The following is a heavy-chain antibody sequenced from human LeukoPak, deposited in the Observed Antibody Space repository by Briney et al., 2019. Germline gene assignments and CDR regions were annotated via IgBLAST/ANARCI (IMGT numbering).Heavy chain of an antibody. CDR1: GFTFSSYS. CDR2: ISSSSSYI. V-gene: IGHV3-21*01. J-gene: IGHJ4*02. D-gene: IGHD3-10*01. CDR3: ARPMEGYSGSGSWYFDY. Sequence: GGSLRLSCAASGFTFSSYSMNWVRQTPGKGLEWVSSISSSSSYIYYVDSVKGRFTISRDNAKNSLYLQMNSLSAEDTAVYYCARPMEGYSGSGSWYFDYWGQGTLVTVSS.